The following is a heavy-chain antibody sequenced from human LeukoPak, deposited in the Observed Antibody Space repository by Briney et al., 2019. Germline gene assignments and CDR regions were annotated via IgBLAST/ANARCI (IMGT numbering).Heavy chain of an antibody. D-gene: IGHD5-12*01. V-gene: IGHV4-31*03. CDR3: ARSGHSGYDFGY. J-gene: IGHJ4*02. CDR2: IYYSGST. CDR1: VGSVNSGGYS. Sequence: SETLSLTCTVSVGSVNSGGYSWSWIRQHPGKGLECIGYIYYSGSTYYNPSLKSRLSISMYTSKNQYSLTLTSVTGADTAVYYCARSGHSGYDFGYWGQGTLVTVSS.